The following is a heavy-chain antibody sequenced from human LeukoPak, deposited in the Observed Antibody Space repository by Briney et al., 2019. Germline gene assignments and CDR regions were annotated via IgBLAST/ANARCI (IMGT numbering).Heavy chain of an antibody. D-gene: IGHD3-10*01. CDR3: AKDQGLMVRGVELSYYFDY. J-gene: IGHJ4*02. V-gene: IGHV3-21*04. Sequence: GGSLRLSCAASGFTFSSYSMNWVRQAPGKGLEWVSSISSSSSYIYYADSVKGRFTISRDNSKNTLYLQMNSLRAEDTAVYYCAKDQGLMVRGVELSYYFDYWGQGTLVTVSS. CDR2: ISSSSSYI. CDR1: GFTFSSYS.